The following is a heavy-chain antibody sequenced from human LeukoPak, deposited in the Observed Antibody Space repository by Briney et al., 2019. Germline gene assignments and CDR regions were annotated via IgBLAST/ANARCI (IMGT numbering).Heavy chain of an antibody. D-gene: IGHD3-3*01. V-gene: IGHV3-48*04. CDR1: GFSFSGYS. CDR3: AREEFIRIAGCITIFGVANKGCYYMDV. CDR2: ISSSSSMI. J-gene: IGHJ6*03. Sequence: GGSLRLSCAASGFSFSGYSMHWVRQAPGKGLEWLSYISSSSSMIYYADSVKGRFTISRDNAKNSLYLQMNSLRAEDTAVYYCAREEFIRIAGCITIFGVANKGCYYMDVWGKGTTVTVSS.